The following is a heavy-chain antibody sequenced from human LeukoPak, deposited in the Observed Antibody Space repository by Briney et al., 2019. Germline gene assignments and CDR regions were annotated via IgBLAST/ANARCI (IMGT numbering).Heavy chain of an antibody. CDR3: AKDLEYYYGSGSYFGDY. D-gene: IGHD3-10*01. CDR1: GFTFSSYG. Sequence: PGGSLRLSCAASGFTFSSYGMHWVRQAPGKGLEWVAFIRYDGSNKYYADSMKGRFTISRDNSKNTLYLQMNSLRAEDTAVYYCAKDLEYYYGSGSYFGDYWGQGTLVTVSS. V-gene: IGHV3-30*02. CDR2: IRYDGSNK. J-gene: IGHJ4*02.